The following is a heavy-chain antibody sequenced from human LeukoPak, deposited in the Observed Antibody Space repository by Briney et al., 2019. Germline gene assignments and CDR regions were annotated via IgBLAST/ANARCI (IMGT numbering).Heavy chain of an antibody. J-gene: IGHJ4*02. V-gene: IGHV3-23*01. D-gene: IGHD3-22*01. CDR2: ISVSGGTI. CDR1: GYTFSSYA. CDR3: ATRYCYDSSGYYGY. Sequence: GGSLRLSCAASGYTFSSYAMTWVRQAPGKGLEWVSAISVSGGTIYYADPVKGRFTLSRDNSKNTMYLQMNSRRAEDTAVYYCATRYCYDSSGYYGYWGQGPVVSVSS.